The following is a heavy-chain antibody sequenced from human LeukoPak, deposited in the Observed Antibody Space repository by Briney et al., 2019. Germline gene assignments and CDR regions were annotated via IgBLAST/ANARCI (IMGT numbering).Heavy chain of an antibody. CDR2: IYSSGST. J-gene: IGHJ3*02. Sequence: SETLSLTCTVSGGSISGYYWIWIRQPPGKGLEWIGYIYSSGSTNYNPSLKSRVTISVDTSKNQFSLRLGSVTAADTAVYYCARKSGEYCSSSSCYYGAFDIWGQGTIATVSS. CDR3: ARKSGEYCSSSSCYYGAFDI. V-gene: IGHV4-4*09. D-gene: IGHD2-2*01. CDR1: GGSISGYY.